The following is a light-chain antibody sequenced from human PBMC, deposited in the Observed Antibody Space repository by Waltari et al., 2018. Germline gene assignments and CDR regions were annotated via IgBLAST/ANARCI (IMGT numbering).Light chain of an antibody. J-gene: IGLJ2*01. CDR3: SSYTSSNTEV. CDR1: SSDVGGYDY. CDR2: DFT. V-gene: IGLV2-14*01. Sequence: QSALTQPASVSESPGQSITISCTGTSSDVGGYDYVSWYQQHPGKAPKLMIYDFTKRLSGGSNRFSGSKSCNAASLTISGLQAEDEADYYCSSYTSSNTEVFGGGTRLTVL.